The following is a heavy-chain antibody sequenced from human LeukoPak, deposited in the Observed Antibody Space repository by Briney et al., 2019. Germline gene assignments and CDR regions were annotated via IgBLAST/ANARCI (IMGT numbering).Heavy chain of an antibody. Sequence: GGSLRLSCAVSGFIFTDYGMHWVRQAPGKGLEWVAFIRYDGSTKYYVDSVKGRFTISRDNSKNMLSLQMNSLRGEDTAVYYCAKEGTASKPSDLDYWGQGTLVTVSS. D-gene: IGHD1/OR15-1a*01. CDR3: AKEGTASKPSDLDY. CDR1: GFIFTDYG. J-gene: IGHJ4*02. CDR2: IRYDGSTK. V-gene: IGHV3-30*02.